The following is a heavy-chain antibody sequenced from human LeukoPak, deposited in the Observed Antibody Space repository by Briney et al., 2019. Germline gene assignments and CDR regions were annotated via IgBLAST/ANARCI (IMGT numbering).Heavy chain of an antibody. Sequence: GSLRLSCAASGFTFSSYSMNWVRQAPGKGLEWVSSISSSSSYTYYADSVKGRFTISRDNAKNSLYLQMNSLRAEDTAVYYCARAVDSGSYYDAFDIWGQGTMVTVSS. D-gene: IGHD1-26*01. CDR2: ISSSSSYT. CDR3: ARAVDSGSYYDAFDI. J-gene: IGHJ3*02. CDR1: GFTFSSYS. V-gene: IGHV3-21*01.